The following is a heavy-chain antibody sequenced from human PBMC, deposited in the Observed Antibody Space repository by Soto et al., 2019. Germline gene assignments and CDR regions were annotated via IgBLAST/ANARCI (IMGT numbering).Heavy chain of an antibody. J-gene: IGHJ4*02. D-gene: IGHD1-26*01. CDR2: INPNSGGT. V-gene: IGHV1-2*02. CDR3: ARLIVGATTANDY. Sequence: QVQLVQSGAEVKKPGASVKVSCKASGYTFTGYYMHWVRQAPGQGLEWMGWINPNSGGTNYAQKFQGRVTMPRDTSISTVYMELSSLRSDDTAVYYCARLIVGATTANDYWGQGTLVAFAS. CDR1: GYTFTGYY.